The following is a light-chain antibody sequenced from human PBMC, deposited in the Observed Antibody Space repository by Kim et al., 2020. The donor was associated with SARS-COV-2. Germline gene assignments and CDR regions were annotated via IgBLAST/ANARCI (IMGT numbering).Light chain of an antibody. V-gene: IGLV3-1*01. CDR2: QDS. CDR3: QAWARSTAV. Sequence: SYELTQPPSVSVSPGQTASITCPGDKLGDKYACWYQQKPGQSPAMVIYQDSKRPSGIPERFSGSNSGNTATLTISGTQAMDEADYYCQAWARSTAVFGGG. J-gene: IGLJ3*02. CDR1: KLGDKY.